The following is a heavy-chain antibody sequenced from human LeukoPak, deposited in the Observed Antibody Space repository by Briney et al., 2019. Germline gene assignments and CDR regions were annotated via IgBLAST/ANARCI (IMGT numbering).Heavy chain of an antibody. CDR3: ARRGRSSSNFDF. CDR2: IDPTDSYT. Sequence: GESLQISCKGSGYIFTSYWITWVRQMPGKGLEWMGMIDPTDSYTNYSPSFQGHVTISTDKSISTAYLQWSSLKASDTAIYYCARRGRSSSNFDFWGKGTLVTVSS. V-gene: IGHV5-10-1*01. J-gene: IGHJ4*02. D-gene: IGHD6-6*01. CDR1: GYIFTSYW.